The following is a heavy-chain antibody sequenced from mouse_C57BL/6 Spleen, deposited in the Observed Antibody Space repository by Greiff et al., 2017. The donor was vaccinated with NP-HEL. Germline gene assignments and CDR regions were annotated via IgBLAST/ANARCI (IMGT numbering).Heavy chain of an antibody. V-gene: IGHV1-80*01. Sequence: QVQLKESGAELVKPGASVKISCKASGYAFSSYWMNWVKQRPGKGLEWIGQIYPGDGDTNYNGKFKGKATLTADKSSSTAYMQLSSLTSEASAVYFCARDPHYCGSSYGYFDVWGTGTTVTVSS. J-gene: IGHJ1*03. CDR1: GYAFSSYW. D-gene: IGHD1-1*01. CDR3: ARDPHYCGSSYGYFDV. CDR2: IYPGDGDT.